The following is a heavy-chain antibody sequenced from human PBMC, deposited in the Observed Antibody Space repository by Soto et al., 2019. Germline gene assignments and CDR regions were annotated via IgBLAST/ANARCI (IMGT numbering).Heavy chain of an antibody. Sequence: SETLSLTCAVYGGSFSGYYWSWIRQPPGKGLEWIGEINHSGSTNYNPSLKSRVTISVDTSKNQFSLKLSSVTAADTALYYCARGQRITMVRGAIGWFDPWGQGTLVTVSS. CDR3: ARGQRITMVRGAIGWFDP. V-gene: IGHV4-34*01. J-gene: IGHJ5*02. CDR1: GGSFSGYY. D-gene: IGHD3-10*01. CDR2: INHSGST.